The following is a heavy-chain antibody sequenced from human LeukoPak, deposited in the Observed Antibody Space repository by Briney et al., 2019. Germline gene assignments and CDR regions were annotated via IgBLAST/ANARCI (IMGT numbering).Heavy chain of an antibody. D-gene: IGHD4-23*01. Sequence: KPSETLSLTCTVSGGSISSYYWGWLRQPPGKGLEWIGSMYQNGTSYYNPSLKSRVTISVDTSKNQFSLKLNSVTAADTAVYYCARDLATRDNWFDPWGQGTLVTVSS. J-gene: IGHJ5*02. CDR1: GGSISSYY. V-gene: IGHV4-38-2*02. CDR2: MYQNGTS. CDR3: ARDLATRDNWFDP.